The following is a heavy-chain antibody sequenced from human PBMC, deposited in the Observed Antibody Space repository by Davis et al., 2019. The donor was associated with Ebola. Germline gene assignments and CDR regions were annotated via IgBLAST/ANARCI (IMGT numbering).Heavy chain of an antibody. D-gene: IGHD3-10*01. CDR1: GGSISSSSYY. V-gene: IGHV4-31*03. CDR3: ARFARRLDY. CDR2: IDYSGST. J-gene: IGHJ4*02. Sequence: LRPSCTVSGGSISSSSYYWGWIRQPPGKGLEWIGYIDYSGSTYYNPSLKSRVTISIDTSKNQFSLMLSSVTAADTAVYYCARFARRLDYWGQGTLVIVSS.